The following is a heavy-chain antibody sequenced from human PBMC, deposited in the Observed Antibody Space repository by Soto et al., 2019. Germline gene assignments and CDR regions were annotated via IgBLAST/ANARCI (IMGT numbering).Heavy chain of an antibody. CDR3: AKDHCSGGSCYSYTPLYCYYYMDV. CDR1: GVTFYSYA. J-gene: IGHJ6*03. CDR2: TCGSGGST. Sequence: GGSPRLACAASGVTFYSYAMSWARQAPGKGLEWVSATCGSGGSTYYADSVKGRFTISRDNSKNTLYLQMNSLRAEDTAVYYCAKDHCSGGSCYSYTPLYCYYYMDVWGKGTTVTVSS. V-gene: IGHV3-23*01. D-gene: IGHD2-15*01.